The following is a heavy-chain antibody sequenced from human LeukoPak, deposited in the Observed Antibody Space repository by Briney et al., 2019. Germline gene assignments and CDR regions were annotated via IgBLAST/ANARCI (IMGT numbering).Heavy chain of an antibody. V-gene: IGHV3-23*01. CDR2: ISASGTGT. Sequence: GGSLRPSCAASGFTFSSYEMNWVRQAPGKGLEWVSAISASGTGTYFADSVKGRFTISRDNSKNTLYLQMNSLRAEDTAVYYCAKLSTSPYYFDYWGQGTLVTVSS. J-gene: IGHJ4*02. CDR3: AKLSTSPYYFDY. CDR1: GFTFSSYE. D-gene: IGHD2-2*01.